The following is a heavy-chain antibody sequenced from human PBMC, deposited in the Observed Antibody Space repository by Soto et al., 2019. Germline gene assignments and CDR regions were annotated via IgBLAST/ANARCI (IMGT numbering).Heavy chain of an antibody. V-gene: IGHV4-59*08. Sequence: QVQLQESGPGLVKPSETLSLTCTVSGGSISSYYWSWIRQPPGKGLEWIGYIYYSGSTNYNPSLKSRVTISVDTSKNKFSLKLGSVTAADTAVYYCARQSALMITFGGNAFDIWGQGTMVTVSS. CDR3: ARQSALMITFGGNAFDI. CDR1: GGSISSYY. D-gene: IGHD3-16*01. J-gene: IGHJ3*02. CDR2: IYYSGST.